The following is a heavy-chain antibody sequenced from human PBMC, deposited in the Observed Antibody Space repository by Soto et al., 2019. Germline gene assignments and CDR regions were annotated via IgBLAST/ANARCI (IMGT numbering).Heavy chain of an antibody. CDR3: ARDHHGAPGDDAFDI. Sequence: QVQLQESGPGLVKPSQTLSLTCTVSGGSISSGDYYWSWIRQPPGKGLEWIGYIYYSGSTYYNPSLKSRVTISVDTSKNQFSLKLSSVTAAATAVYYCARDHHGAPGDDAFDIWGQGTMVTVSS. CDR2: IYYSGST. J-gene: IGHJ3*02. V-gene: IGHV4-30-4*01. CDR1: GGSISSGDYY. D-gene: IGHD4-17*01.